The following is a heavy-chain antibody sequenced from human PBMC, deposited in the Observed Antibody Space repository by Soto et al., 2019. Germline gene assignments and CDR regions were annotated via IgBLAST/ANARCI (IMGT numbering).Heavy chain of an antibody. J-gene: IGHJ5*02. CDR1: GYTFTSYD. CDR3: ARSYYDFWRGNWFDP. Sequence: VASVKVSCKASGYTFTSYDINWVRQATGQGLEWMGWMNPNSGNTGYAQKFQGRVTMTRNTSISTAYMELSSLRSEDTAVYYCARSYYDFWRGNWFDPWGQGTLVTVSS. V-gene: IGHV1-8*01. D-gene: IGHD3-3*01. CDR2: MNPNSGNT.